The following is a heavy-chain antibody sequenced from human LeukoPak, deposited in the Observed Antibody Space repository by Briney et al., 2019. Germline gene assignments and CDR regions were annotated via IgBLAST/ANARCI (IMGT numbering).Heavy chain of an antibody. CDR1: GGSISSYY. D-gene: IGHD3-16*01. CDR3: ARHVYGGDAPFDY. V-gene: IGHV4-59*01. J-gene: IGHJ4*02. Sequence: SETLSLTCTVSGGSISSYYWSWIRQPPGKGLEWIGYIYYSGSTNYNPSLKSRVTISVDTSKNQFSLKLSSVTAADTAVYYCARHVYGGDAPFDYWGQGTLVTVSS. CDR2: IYYSGST.